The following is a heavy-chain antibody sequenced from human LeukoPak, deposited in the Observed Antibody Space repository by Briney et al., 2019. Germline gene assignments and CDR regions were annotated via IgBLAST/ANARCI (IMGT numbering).Heavy chain of an antibody. CDR1: GFTVSSNY. Sequence: GGSLRLSCAASGFTVSSNYMSWVRQAPGKGLEWVSVIYSGGSTYYADSVKGRFTISRDNSNNTLYLQMNSLRAEDTAVYYCARGGASLYCSSTSCHLDYWGQGTLVTVSS. D-gene: IGHD2-2*01. CDR3: ARGGASLYCSSTSCHLDY. V-gene: IGHV3-66*02. CDR2: IYSGGST. J-gene: IGHJ4*02.